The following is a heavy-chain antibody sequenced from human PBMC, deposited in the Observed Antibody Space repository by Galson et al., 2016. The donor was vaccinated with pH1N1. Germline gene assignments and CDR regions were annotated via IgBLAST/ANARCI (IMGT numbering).Heavy chain of an antibody. V-gene: IGHV3-7*04. CDR2: IKEDGSQK. CDR3: ARKGLPDS. Sequence: SLRLSCAASGFTFSNYWMSWVRQAPGKGLEWVANIKEDGSQKYYVDSVKGRLTISRDNAKNSLKLQMNSLRAEDAAVYYCARKGLPDSWGQGTLVTVSS. CDR1: GFTFSNYW. J-gene: IGHJ5*01.